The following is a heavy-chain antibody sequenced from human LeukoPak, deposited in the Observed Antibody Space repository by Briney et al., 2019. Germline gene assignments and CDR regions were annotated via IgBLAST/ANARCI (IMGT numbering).Heavy chain of an antibody. Sequence: PGGSLRLSCAASGFTLSSNYMSWLRQAPGKGLEGVSVIYSGGSTYYADSVKGRFTISRHNSKNTLYLQMNSLRAEDTAVYYWAGGRDIRVAGAGGYFDYWAQGTLVTVSS. CDR1: GFTLSSNY. CDR3: AGGRDIRVAGAGGYFDY. CDR2: IYSGGST. V-gene: IGHV3-53*04. J-gene: IGHJ4*02. D-gene: IGHD3-16*01.